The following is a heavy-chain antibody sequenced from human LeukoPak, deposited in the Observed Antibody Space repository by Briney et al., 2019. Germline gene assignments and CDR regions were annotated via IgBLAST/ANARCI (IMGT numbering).Heavy chain of an antibody. CDR2: IYLTGSM. CDR3: ASRPFYYGSGSLDGMDV. Sequence: ASETLSLTCTVSGGSISNMTYYWGWVRQPPGKGLEWIGNIYLTGSMYYKPSLKSRVTISVDTSENQFSLKLNSVTAADTAVYYCASRPFYYGSGSLDGMDVWGQGTTVTVSS. V-gene: IGHV4-39*07. CDR1: GGSISNMTYY. J-gene: IGHJ6*02. D-gene: IGHD3-10*01.